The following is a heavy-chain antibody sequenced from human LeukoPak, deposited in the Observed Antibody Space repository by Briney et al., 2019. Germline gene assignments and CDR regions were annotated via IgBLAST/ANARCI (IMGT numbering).Heavy chain of an antibody. V-gene: IGHV1-2*04. CDR3: ARDSKGTESGDYYYGMDV. D-gene: IGHD7-27*01. Sequence: GASVKVSCKASGYTFTGYYMHWVRQAPGQGLEWMGWINPNSGGTNYAQKFQGWVTMTRDTSISTAYMELSRLRSDDTAVYYCARDSKGTESGDYYYGMDVWGEGTTVTVSS. CDR1: GYTFTGYY. CDR2: INPNSGGT. J-gene: IGHJ6*04.